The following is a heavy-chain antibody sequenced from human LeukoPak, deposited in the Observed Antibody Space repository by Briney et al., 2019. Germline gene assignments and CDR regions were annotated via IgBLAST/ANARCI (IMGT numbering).Heavy chain of an antibody. Sequence: GSLRLSCAASGFTFSSYSMNWVRQAPGKGLEWIGEINHSGSTNYNPSLKSRVTISVDTSKNQFSLKLSSVTAADTAVYYCARGQGGSSHYYDRGTYYFDYWGQGTLVTVSS. V-gene: IGHV4-34*01. CDR3: ARGQGGSSHYYDRGTYYFDY. J-gene: IGHJ4*02. CDR1: GFTFSSYS. D-gene: IGHD3-22*01. CDR2: INHSGST.